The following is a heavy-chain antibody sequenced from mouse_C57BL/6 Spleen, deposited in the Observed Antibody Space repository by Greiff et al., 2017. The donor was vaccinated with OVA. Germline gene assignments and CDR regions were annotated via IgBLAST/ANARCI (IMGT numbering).Heavy chain of an antibody. CDR3: TREGYDDGLPVLFDY. CDR2: ISSGGDYI. J-gene: IGHJ2*01. Sequence: EVQLVESGEGLVKPGGSLKLSCAASGFTFSSYAMSWVRQTPEKRLEWVASISSGGDYIYYADTVKGRFTISRDNARNTLYLQMSSLKSEDTAMYYCTREGYDDGLPVLFDYWGQGTTLTVSS. D-gene: IGHD2-2*01. V-gene: IGHV5-9-1*02. CDR1: GFTFSSYA.